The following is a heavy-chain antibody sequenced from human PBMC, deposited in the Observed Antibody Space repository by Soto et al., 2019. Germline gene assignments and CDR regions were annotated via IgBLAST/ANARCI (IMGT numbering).Heavy chain of an antibody. V-gene: IGHV4-4*07. D-gene: IGHD3-10*01. CDR3: ARDLITMVRGVEEYAFDI. J-gene: IGHJ3*02. CDR2: IYTSGST. CDR1: GGSISSYY. Sequence: PSETLSLTCTVSGGSISSYYWSWIRQPAGKGLEWIGRIYTSGSTNYNPSLKSRVTMSVDTSKNQFSLKLSSVTAADTAVYYCARDLITMVRGVEEYAFDIWGQGTMVTVSS.